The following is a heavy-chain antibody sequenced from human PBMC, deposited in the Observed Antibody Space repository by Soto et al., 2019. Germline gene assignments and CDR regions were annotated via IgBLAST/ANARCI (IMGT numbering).Heavy chain of an antibody. CDR3: ARDLPSDYGDDDNGVDP. Sequence: VQLVQSGAEVKKPGSSVKVSCQASGGTFTTYVLSWVRQAPGQGLEWMGGIIPIFGTANYAQKFQGRITITADESTSTAYMELTSLRSEDTAVYYCARDLPSDYGDDDNGVDPWGQGTLVTVSS. CDR1: GGTFTTYV. CDR2: IIPIFGTA. J-gene: IGHJ5*02. D-gene: IGHD4-17*01. V-gene: IGHV1-69*12.